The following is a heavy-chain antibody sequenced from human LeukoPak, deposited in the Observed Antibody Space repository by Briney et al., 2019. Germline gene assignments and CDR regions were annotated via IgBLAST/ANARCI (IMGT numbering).Heavy chain of an antibody. CDR3: ARLYGSGSYYYYYMDV. CDR2: INHSGST. D-gene: IGHD3-10*01. V-gene: IGHV4-34*01. J-gene: IGHJ6*03. CDR1: GGSFSGYY. Sequence: SETLSLTCAVYGGSFSGYYWSWIRQPPGKGLEWIGEINHSGSTNYNPSLKSRVTISVDTSKDQFSLKLSSVTAADTAVYYCARLYGSGSYYYYYMDVWGKGTTVTVSS.